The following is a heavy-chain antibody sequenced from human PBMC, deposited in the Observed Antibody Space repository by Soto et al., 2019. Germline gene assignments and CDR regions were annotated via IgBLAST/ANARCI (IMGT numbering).Heavy chain of an antibody. CDR1: GFTVSSNY. J-gene: IGHJ6*02. Sequence: GGSLRLSCAASGFTVSSNYMSWVRQAPGKGLEWASVIYSGGSTYYADSVKGRFTISRDNSKNTLYLQMNSLRAEDTAVYYCASTLTPYYYGMDVWGQGTTVTVSS. CDR3: ASTLTPYYYGMDV. CDR2: IYSGGST. V-gene: IGHV3-53*01.